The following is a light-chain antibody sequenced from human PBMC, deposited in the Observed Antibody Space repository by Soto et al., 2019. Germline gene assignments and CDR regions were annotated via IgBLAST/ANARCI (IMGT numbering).Light chain of an antibody. CDR2: DIF. CDR3: QQRSNWPIT. CDR1: QSISSSH. J-gene: IGKJ5*01. V-gene: IGKV3D-20*02. Sequence: VALAQSPDTLSLSPGEKTTLSCRASQSISSSHLAWYQQMPGQAPRLVIYDIFTRATGIPARFSGSGSGTDFTLTISSLEPEDFAVYYCQQRSNWPITFGQGTRLEI.